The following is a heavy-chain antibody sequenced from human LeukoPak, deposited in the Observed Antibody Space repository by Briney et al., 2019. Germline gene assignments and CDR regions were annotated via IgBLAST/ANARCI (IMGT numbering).Heavy chain of an antibody. D-gene: IGHD5-12*01. CDR1: GFTFSRHR. CDR3: ARDPPGSGSLLHFDY. CDR2: LSGSATHI. Sequence: GGSLTLSCVASGFTFSRHRMTWIRQAPGKGLELVSSLSGSATHIYSADSLKGRFTVSRDNAKNSLYLQMNTLRAEDTAVYYCARDPPGSGSLLHFDYWGQGTVVTVSS. J-gene: IGHJ4*02. V-gene: IGHV3-21*01.